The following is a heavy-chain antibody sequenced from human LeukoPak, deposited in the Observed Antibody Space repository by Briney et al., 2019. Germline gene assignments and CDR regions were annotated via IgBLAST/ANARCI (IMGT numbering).Heavy chain of an antibody. V-gene: IGHV4-59*01. J-gene: IGHJ4*02. Sequence: SETLSLTCTVSGGSISSYYWSWIRQPPGKELEWIGYIYYSGSTNYNPSLKSRVTISVDTSKNQFSLKLSSVTAADTAVYYCAGGDESRFDYWGQGTLVTVSS. D-gene: IGHD3-16*01. CDR1: GGSISSYY. CDR3: AGGDESRFDY. CDR2: IYYSGST.